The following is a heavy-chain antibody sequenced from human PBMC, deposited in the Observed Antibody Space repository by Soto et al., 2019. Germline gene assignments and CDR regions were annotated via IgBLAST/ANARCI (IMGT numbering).Heavy chain of an antibody. Sequence: PSETLSLTCTVPGGSISSYYWSWIRQPPGKGLEWIGYIYYSGSTNYNPPLKSRVTISVDTSKNQFSLKLSSVTAADTAVYYCARGLYGDLNWFDPWGQGTLVTVSS. CDR1: GGSISSYY. V-gene: IGHV4-59*01. CDR2: IYYSGST. CDR3: ARGLYGDLNWFDP. J-gene: IGHJ5*02. D-gene: IGHD4-17*01.